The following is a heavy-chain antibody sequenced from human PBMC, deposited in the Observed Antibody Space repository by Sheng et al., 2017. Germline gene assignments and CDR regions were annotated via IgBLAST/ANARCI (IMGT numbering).Heavy chain of an antibody. CDR1: GFTFSGYA. CDR3: AKAQYYIAIDQRMGFDY. Sequence: EVQLLESGGGLAQPGGSLRLSCTGSGFTFSGYAMNWVRQAPGKGLEWVSGISGNGDSTYYAESVKGRLTISRDNPKNTVSLEMNSLRAEDTAIYFCAKAQYYIAIDQRMGFDYWGQGILVTVSS. J-gene: IGHJ4*02. CDR2: ISGNGDST. D-gene: IGHD2-21*01. V-gene: IGHV3-23*01.